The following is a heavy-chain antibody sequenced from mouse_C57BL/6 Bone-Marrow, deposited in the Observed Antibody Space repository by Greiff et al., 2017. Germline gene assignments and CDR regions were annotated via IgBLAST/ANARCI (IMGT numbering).Heavy chain of an antibody. CDR1: GFTFSSYA. Sequence: EVQLVESGGGLVKPGGSLKLSCAASGFTFSSYAMSWVRQTPEKRLEWVATMSDGGSYTYYPDNVKGRFTISRDNAKNNLYLQMSHLKSEDTAMYYCARGDTTVVASAWFAYWGQGTLVTVSA. CDR2: MSDGGSYT. J-gene: IGHJ3*01. V-gene: IGHV5-4*01. CDR3: ARGDTTVVASAWFAY. D-gene: IGHD1-1*01.